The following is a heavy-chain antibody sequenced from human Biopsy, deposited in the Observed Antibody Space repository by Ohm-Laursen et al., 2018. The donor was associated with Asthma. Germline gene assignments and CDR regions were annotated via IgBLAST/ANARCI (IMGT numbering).Heavy chain of an antibody. V-gene: IGHV1-24*01. D-gene: IGHD4-17*01. Sequence: SSVKVSCKISGYSLTDLSMHWVRQDPGQGLEWMGGHDHEEGGTVNARRFQGRVTMTEDTSTDTAYMELSSLSSDDTAVYYCASDFPKDYVRYNFQFWGQGTLVTVSS. J-gene: IGHJ4*02. CDR1: GYSLTDLS. CDR3: ASDFPKDYVRYNFQF. CDR2: HDHEEGGT.